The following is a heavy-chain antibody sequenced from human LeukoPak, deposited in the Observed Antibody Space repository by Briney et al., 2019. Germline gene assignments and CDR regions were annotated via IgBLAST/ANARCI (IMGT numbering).Heavy chain of an antibody. CDR3: ARIKSISYVWGSYRYPCGFDY. V-gene: IGHV4-34*01. CDR1: GGSFSGYY. Sequence: SETLSLTCAVYGGSFSGYYWSRIRQPPGKGLEWIGEINHSGSTNYNPSLKSRVTISVDTSKNQFSLKLSSVTAADTAVYYCARIKSISYVWGSYRYPCGFDYWGQGTLVTVSS. D-gene: IGHD3-16*02. CDR2: INHSGST. J-gene: IGHJ4*02.